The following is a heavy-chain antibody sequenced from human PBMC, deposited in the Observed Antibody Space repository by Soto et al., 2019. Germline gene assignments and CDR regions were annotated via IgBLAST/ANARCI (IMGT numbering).Heavy chain of an antibody. CDR3: AKDLTRQLAYWLDP. CDR1: GFSFTGYY. V-gene: IGHV1-2*02. CDR2: INAHSGGT. J-gene: IGHJ5*02. Sequence: ASVKVSCKASGFSFTGYYIRWLRQAPGQGLEWMGWINAHSGGTEYAQKFQGRITLTRDTSIATAYLTLTSLTSDDTALYYCAKDLTRQLAYWLDPWGQGTQVTVSS. D-gene: IGHD6-6*01.